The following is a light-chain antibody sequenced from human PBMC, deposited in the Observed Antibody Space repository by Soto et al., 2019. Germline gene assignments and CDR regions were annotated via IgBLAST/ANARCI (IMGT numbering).Light chain of an antibody. CDR2: EVT. Sequence: QSALTQPPSASGSPGQSVTISCTGTSSDVGAFNYVSWYQQHPGKATKLMIYEVTKRPSGVPDRFSGSKSGNTASLTVSGLHAEDEADYYCSSYAGSDNYVFVTGTKVTVL. J-gene: IGLJ1*01. CDR3: SSYAGSDNYV. V-gene: IGLV2-8*01. CDR1: SSDVGAFNY.